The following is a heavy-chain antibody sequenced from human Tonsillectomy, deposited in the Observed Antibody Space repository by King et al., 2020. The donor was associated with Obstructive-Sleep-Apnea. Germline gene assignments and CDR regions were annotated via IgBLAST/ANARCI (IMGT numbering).Heavy chain of an antibody. V-gene: IGHV1-2*02. CDR1: GYTFTGYY. D-gene: IGHD3-10*01. J-gene: IGHJ4*02. CDR2: ISPNSGAT. CDR3: ARGMSAYDSAAPAY. Sequence: VQLVESGTEVKKPGASVKVSCKASGYTFTGYYIHWVRQAPGQGLEWMGWISPNSGATKYAQKFQDRVTMTRDTSISTAYLDLSRLRSDDTAIYYCARGMSAYDSAAPAYWGQGTLVTVSS.